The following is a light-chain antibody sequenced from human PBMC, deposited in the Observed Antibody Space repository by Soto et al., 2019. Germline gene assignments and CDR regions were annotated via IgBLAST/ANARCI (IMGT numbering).Light chain of an antibody. CDR1: QGISAW. J-gene: IGKJ1*01. V-gene: IGKV1-5*01. CDR3: QKYNSYPWT. CDR2: DAS. Sequence: DIQMTQSPSTLSASVGDRVTITCRASQGISAWLAWYQQKPGKAPKLLIYDASCVESGAQSSFSGSGSGTEFTLTIGSLQHDDFATYYCQKYNSYPWTFGQGTKVE.